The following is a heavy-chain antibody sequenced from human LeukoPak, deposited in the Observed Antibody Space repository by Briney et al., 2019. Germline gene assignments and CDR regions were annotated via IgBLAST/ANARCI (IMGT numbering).Heavy chain of an antibody. Sequence: SETLSLTCAVYGGSFSGYYWSWIRQPPGKGLEWIGEIHHSGSTNYNPSLKSRVTISVDTSKNQFSLKLSSVTAADTAVYYCARKSTRYFDSLNWFDPWGQGTLVTVSS. CDR1: GGSFSGYY. CDR3: ARKSTRYFDSLNWFDP. CDR2: IHHSGST. D-gene: IGHD3-9*01. J-gene: IGHJ5*02. V-gene: IGHV4-34*01.